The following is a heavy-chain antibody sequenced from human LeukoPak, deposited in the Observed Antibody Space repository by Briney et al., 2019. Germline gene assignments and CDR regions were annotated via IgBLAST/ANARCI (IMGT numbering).Heavy chain of an antibody. D-gene: IGHD3-16*01. CDR1: GGSFSGYY. CDR3: ARTYYDYVWGSEAFDI. V-gene: IGHV4-34*01. Sequence: SETLSLTCAVYGGSFSGYYWSWIRQPPGKGLEWIGEINHSGSTNYNPSLKSRVTISVDTSKNQFSLKLSSVTAADTAVYYCARTYYDYVWGSEAFDIWGQGTMVTVSS. CDR2: INHSGST. J-gene: IGHJ3*02.